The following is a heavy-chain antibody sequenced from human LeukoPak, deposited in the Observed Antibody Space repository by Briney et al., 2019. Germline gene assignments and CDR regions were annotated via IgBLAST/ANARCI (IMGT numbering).Heavy chain of an antibody. CDR3: VKDELYDFIWGSFRGFAN. CDR1: GFTFSRSA. Sequence: PGGSLRLSCVASGFTFSRSAMNWVRQAPIKGLEWVSAISGDGGSTYYGDSVKGRFTISRDNSKNTVYLHLNSLGGEDTALYYCVKDELYDFIWGSFRGFANWGQGTLVTVSS. D-gene: IGHD3-16*02. V-gene: IGHV3-23*01. J-gene: IGHJ4*02. CDR2: ISGDGGST.